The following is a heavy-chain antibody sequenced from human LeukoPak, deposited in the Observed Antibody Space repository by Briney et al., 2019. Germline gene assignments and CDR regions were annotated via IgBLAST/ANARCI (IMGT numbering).Heavy chain of an antibody. CDR1: GGSFSGYY. J-gene: IGHJ4*02. V-gene: IGHV4-59*01. CDR2: SYHRGST. Sequence: SETLSLTCAVYGGSFSGYYWSWIRQPPGKGLEWIGWSYHRGSTSYNPSLKSRVAISVDTSKNQFSLKLSSVTAADTAVYYCARDRELGYWGQGTLVTVSS. D-gene: IGHD1-1*01. CDR3: ARDRELGY.